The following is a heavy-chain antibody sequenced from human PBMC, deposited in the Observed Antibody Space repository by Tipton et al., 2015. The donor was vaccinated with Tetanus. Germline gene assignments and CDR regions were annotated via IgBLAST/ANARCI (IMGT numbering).Heavy chain of an antibody. Sequence: GSLRLSCAASGFTLSTYWMSWVRQAPGKGLEWVASIKQDGSEKYYVDSVKGRFTISRDNAKNLLHLQMNSLRAEDTAVYYCAAEVSAGYWGQGTLVTVSS. V-gene: IGHV3-7*03. D-gene: IGHD4/OR15-4a*01. CDR3: AAEVSAGY. CDR1: GFTLSTYW. J-gene: IGHJ4*02. CDR2: IKQDGSEK.